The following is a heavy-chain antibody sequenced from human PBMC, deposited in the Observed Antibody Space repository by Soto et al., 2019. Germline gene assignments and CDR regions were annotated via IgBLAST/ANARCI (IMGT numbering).Heavy chain of an antibody. V-gene: IGHV4-61*08. CDR3: ARREYYYYMDV. CDR1: GASISRGDYY. J-gene: IGHJ6*03. CDR2: IYCSGST. D-gene: IGHD1-26*01. Sequence: SETLSLTCTVSGASISRGDYYWSWIRQPPGKGLEWIGYIYCSGSTNYNPSLKSRVTISVDTSKNQFSLKLSSVTAADTAVYYCARREYYYYMDVWGKGTTVTVSS.